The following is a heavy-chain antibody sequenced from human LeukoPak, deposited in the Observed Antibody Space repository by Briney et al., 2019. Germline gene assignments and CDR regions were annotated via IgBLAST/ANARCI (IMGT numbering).Heavy chain of an antibody. Sequence: PGGSLRLSCAASGFTFSSFVMTWVRQAPGKGLEWVSVIGDTGDTTYYADSVEGRFTVSRDNSKSILYLQLNTLRADDTAVYYCATSARGSYQDFFDYWGQGTLVTVSS. D-gene: IGHD1-26*01. CDR3: ATSARGSYQDFFDY. J-gene: IGHJ4*02. CDR1: GFTFSSFV. CDR2: IGDTGDTT. V-gene: IGHV3-23*01.